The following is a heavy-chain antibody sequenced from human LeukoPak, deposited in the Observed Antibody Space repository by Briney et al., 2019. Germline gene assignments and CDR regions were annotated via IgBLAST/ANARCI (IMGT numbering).Heavy chain of an antibody. CDR3: ARQSNYDPLSGYFYYDAFDM. CDR1: GYSFTNYW. V-gene: IGHV5-51*01. J-gene: IGHJ3*02. Sequence: KAGESLKISCKGSGYSFTNYWIGWVRQMPGKGLEWMGTIYPSDSDTKYSPSFQGQVTLSADKSTSTAYLHWSSLKASDTAIYYCARQSNYDPLSGYFYYDAFDMWGQGTVVTVSS. CDR2: IYPSDSDT. D-gene: IGHD3-3*01.